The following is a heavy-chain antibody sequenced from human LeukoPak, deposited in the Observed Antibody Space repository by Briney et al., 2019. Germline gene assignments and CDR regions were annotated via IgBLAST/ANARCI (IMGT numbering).Heavy chain of an antibody. V-gene: IGHV4-61*02. CDR2: IYTSGST. D-gene: IGHD5-12*01. J-gene: IGHJ6*03. CDR1: GGSISSGSYY. CDR3: ARAPGSYYYYYMDV. Sequence: SETLSLTCTVSGGSISSGSYYWSWIRQPAGKGLEWIGRIYTSGSTNYNPSLKSRVTISVDTSKNQFSLKLSSVTAADTAVYYCARAPGSYYYYYMDVWGKGTTVTISS.